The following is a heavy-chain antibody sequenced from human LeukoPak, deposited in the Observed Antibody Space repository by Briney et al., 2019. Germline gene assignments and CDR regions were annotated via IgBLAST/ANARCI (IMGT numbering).Heavy chain of an antibody. CDR2: IYYSGST. J-gene: IGHJ6*03. V-gene: IGHV4-39*07. CDR1: GGSISSSSYY. CDR3: ARDYYYYYYMDV. Sequence: SETLSLTCTVSGGSISSSSYYWGWIRQPPGKGLEWIGSIYYSGSTYYNPSLKSRVTISVDTSKNQFSLKLSSVTAADTAVYHCARDYYYYYYMDVWGKGTTVTVSS.